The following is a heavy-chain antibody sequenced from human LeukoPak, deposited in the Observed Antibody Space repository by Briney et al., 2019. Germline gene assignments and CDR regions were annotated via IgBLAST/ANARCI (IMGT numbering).Heavy chain of an antibody. J-gene: IGHJ4*02. D-gene: IGHD5-12*01. CDR3: ARRSYTGYLDY. V-gene: IGHV4-39*01. CDR2: IYYSGSA. Sequence: SETLSLTCTVSGGSISSYYWSWIRQPPGKGLEWIGSIYYSGSAYYNPSLKSRVTISVDTSKNQFSLKLSSVTAADTAVYYCARRSYTGYLDYWGQGTLVTVSS. CDR1: GGSISSYY.